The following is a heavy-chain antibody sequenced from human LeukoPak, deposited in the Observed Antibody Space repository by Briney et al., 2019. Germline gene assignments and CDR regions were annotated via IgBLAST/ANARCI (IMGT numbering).Heavy chain of an antibody. CDR1: RGSIPSSGYY. D-gene: IGHD4-11*01. Sequence: SETLSLTCTVSRGSIPSSGYYWVWIRQPPGKGLEWVGSIYYSGSTYYNPSLKSRVTISADTSKNQFSLKLTSVTAAETALYYCARRRVSTTLEPAWGQGVLVTVSS. J-gene: IGHJ4*02. V-gene: IGHV4-39*01. CDR2: IYYSGST. CDR3: ARRRVSTTLEPA.